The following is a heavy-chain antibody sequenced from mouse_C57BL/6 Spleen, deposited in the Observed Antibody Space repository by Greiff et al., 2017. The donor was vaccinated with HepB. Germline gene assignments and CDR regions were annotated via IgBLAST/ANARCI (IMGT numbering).Heavy chain of an antibody. CDR2: ISGGGGNT. Sequence: EVMLVESGGGLVKPGGSLKLSCAASGFTFSSYTMSWVRQTPEKRLEWVATISGGGGNTYYPDSVKGRFTISRDNAKNTLYLQMSSLRSEDTAWYYCASTEYYFDYWGQGTTLTVSS. J-gene: IGHJ2*01. CDR3: ASTEYYFDY. CDR1: GFTFSSYT. V-gene: IGHV5-9*01.